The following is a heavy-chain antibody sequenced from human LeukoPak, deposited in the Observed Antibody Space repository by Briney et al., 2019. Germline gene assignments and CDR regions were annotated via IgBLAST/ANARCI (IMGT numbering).Heavy chain of an antibody. CDR3: ASGPRLPHFDY. Sequence: SETLSLTCSVSGYSISSGNYWGWIRQPPGKGLEWIGSVYRRGTTYYNPSLKSRVTISVDTSENQFSLNLSSVTAADTVLYYCASGPRLPHFDYWGQGTLVTVSS. J-gene: IGHJ4*02. D-gene: IGHD4-11*01. CDR2: VYRRGTT. CDR1: GYSISSGNY. V-gene: IGHV4-38-2*01.